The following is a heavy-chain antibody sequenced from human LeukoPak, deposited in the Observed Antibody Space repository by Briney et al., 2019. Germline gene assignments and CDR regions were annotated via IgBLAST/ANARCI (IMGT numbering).Heavy chain of an antibody. CDR3: AGGRYYDSGSYYNVIHYFDS. J-gene: IGHJ4*02. Sequence: PGGSLRLSCAASAFNFRSYGMHWVRQAPGKGPEWVAVMSYNGNNRYYADSVKGRFIISRDNSKDTLYLQMNSLRTEDTAVYYCAGGRYYDSGSYYNVIHYFDSWGQGTLVTVSS. V-gene: IGHV3-30*03. D-gene: IGHD3-10*01. CDR1: AFNFRSYG. CDR2: MSYNGNNR.